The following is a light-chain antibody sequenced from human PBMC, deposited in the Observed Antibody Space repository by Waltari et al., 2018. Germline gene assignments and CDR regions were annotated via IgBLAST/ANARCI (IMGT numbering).Light chain of an antibody. CDR2: DVT. V-gene: IGLV2-14*03. CDR1: SSDSGGYSY. CDR3: SSFTSSTTGI. J-gene: IGLJ2*01. Sequence: SALTQPDSVSGSPGQSITISCSGISSDSGGYSYVSWYQQPPGEAPNVILYDVTNRPSGVSNRFSGSKSGSSASLTISGLQPEDEADYYCSSFTSSTTGIFGGGTKLTVL.